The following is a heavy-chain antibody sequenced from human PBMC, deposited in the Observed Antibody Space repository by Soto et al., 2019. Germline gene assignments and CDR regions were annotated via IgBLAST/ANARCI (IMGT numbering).Heavy chain of an antibody. Sequence: ASVKVSCKASGYTFTSYGISWVRQAPGQGLEWMGWISAYNGNTNYAQKLQGRVTMTTDTSTSTAYMELRSLRSDDTAVYYCAREFSSGVAKPRVSQRVWFDPWGQGTLVTVSS. CDR1: GYTFTSYG. V-gene: IGHV1-18*01. CDR3: AREFSSGVAKPRVSQRVWFDP. CDR2: ISAYNGNT. D-gene: IGHD3-10*01. J-gene: IGHJ5*02.